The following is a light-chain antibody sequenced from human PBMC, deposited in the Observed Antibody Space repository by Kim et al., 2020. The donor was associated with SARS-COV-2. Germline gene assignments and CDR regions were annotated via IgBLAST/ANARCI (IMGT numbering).Light chain of an antibody. J-gene: IGKJ1*01. Sequence: EIVMTQSPATLSVSPGERATLSCRASHSVSSNLAWYQQKPGQAPRLLIYGASTRDTGIPARFSGSGSGTEFTLTISSLQSEDFAVYYCQQYNNWPSGTFGQGTKVDIK. V-gene: IGKV3-15*01. CDR1: HSVSSN. CDR3: QQYNNWPSGT. CDR2: GAS.